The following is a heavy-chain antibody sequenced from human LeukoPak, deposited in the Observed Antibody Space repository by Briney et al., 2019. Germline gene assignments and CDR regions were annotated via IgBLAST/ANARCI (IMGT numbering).Heavy chain of an antibody. Sequence: SETLSLTCTVPGGSISSYYWSWIRQPPGKGLEWIGYIYYSGSTNYNPSLKSRVTISVDTSKNQFSLNLSSVTAADTAIYYCARWVATIEHSFDMWGQGTMVTVSS. CDR2: IYYSGST. D-gene: IGHD5-12*01. CDR1: GGSISSYY. CDR3: ARWVATIEHSFDM. J-gene: IGHJ3*02. V-gene: IGHV4-59*12.